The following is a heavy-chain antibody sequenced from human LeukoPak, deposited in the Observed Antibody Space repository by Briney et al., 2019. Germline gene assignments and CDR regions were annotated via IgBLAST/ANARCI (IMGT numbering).Heavy chain of an antibody. V-gene: IGHV3-30-3*01. Sequence: GRSLRLSCAAYRFTFSSYAMHWVRQAPGKGLEWVAVISYDGSNKYYADSVKGRLTISRDNSKNTLYLQMNSLRAEDTAVYYCASLISIDYWGQGTLVTVSS. CDR3: ASLISIDY. D-gene: IGHD3-10*01. J-gene: IGHJ4*02. CDR2: ISYDGSNK. CDR1: RFTFSSYA.